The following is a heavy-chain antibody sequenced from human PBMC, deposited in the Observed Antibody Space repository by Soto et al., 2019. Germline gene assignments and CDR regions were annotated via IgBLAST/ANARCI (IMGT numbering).Heavy chain of an antibody. CDR1: GFTFSDYW. J-gene: IGHJ6*03. V-gene: IGHV3-7*01. Sequence: GSLRLSCAASGFTFSDYWMSWVRQAPGKGLERVATIKQDGSEKYYMDSVRGRFAISRDNTKNSLSLQVNSLTAEDTAVYYCARSYNYYIDVWGKGATVTVSS. CDR2: IKQDGSEK. CDR3: ARSYNYYIDV.